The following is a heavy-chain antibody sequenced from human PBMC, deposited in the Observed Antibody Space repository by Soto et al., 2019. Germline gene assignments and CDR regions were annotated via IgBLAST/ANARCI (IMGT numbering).Heavy chain of an antibody. CDR1: GFTLSSFG. CDR2: IWYDGSNK. D-gene: IGHD2-2*01. J-gene: IGHJ4*02. Sequence: QVQLVESGGAVFNLGRSRGLSCAAPGFTLSSFGRHWVRQAPGKGRGGVAVIWYDGSNKYYADSVKGRFTISRDNSKNTLYLQMNSLRAEDTAVYYCARGHCSSTSCYWFDYWGQGTLVTVPS. V-gene: IGHV3-33*01. CDR3: ARGHCSSTSCYWFDY.